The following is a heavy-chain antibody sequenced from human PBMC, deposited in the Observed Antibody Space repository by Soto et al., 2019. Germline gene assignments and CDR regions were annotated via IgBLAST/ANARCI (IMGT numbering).Heavy chain of an antibody. CDR1: GGSISSSNYY. Sequence: PSETLSLTCTVSGGSISSSNYYWGWIRQPPGKGLEWIGSIYYSGSTYYTPSLKSRVTISVDTSKNQFSLRVSSVTAADTAVYYCARGGYCRSSSFVCYYYGMDVWGQGTTVS. V-gene: IGHV4-39*01. D-gene: IGHD2-2*01. CDR3: ARGGYCRSSSFVCYYYGMDV. CDR2: IYYSGST. J-gene: IGHJ6*02.